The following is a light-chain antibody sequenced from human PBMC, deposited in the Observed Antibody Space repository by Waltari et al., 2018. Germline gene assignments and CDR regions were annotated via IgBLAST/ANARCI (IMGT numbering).Light chain of an antibody. CDR2: TAS. V-gene: IGKV1-39*01. CDR3: QQTNSAPGT. CDR1: QSISSY. J-gene: IGKJ1*01. Sequence: DIQMTQSPSSVSASVGDRVTITCRASQSISSYLNWYQQKPGKAPNLLIYTASSLQSGVPSRFSGSGSGTDFTLTISTLQPEDFATYYCQQTNSAPGTFGQGTKVEIK.